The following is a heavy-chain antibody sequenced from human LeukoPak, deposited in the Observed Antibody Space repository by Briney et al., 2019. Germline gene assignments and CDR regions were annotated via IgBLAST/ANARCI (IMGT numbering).Heavy chain of an antibody. Sequence: GGSLCLSCAASGFTFSSYSMNWVRHAPGQGLEWGSSISSSSSYIYYADSVKGRLTISRDNAKNSMYLQMNSLRAEDTAVYYCARAAVAEDDAFDIWGQGTMVTVSS. CDR3: ARAAVAEDDAFDI. J-gene: IGHJ3*02. CDR1: GFTFSSYS. V-gene: IGHV3-21*01. CDR2: ISSSSSYI. D-gene: IGHD6-19*01.